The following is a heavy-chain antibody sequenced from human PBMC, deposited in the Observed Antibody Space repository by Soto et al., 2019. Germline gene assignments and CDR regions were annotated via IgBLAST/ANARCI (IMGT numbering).Heavy chain of an antibody. J-gene: IGHJ4*02. D-gene: IGHD1-7*01. CDR1: GFTFSRYT. CDR3: ARDLNWNYAAPFDY. Sequence: EVQMVESGGGLVKPGGSLRLSCAASGFTFSRYTMNWVRQPPGKGLEWVSSISGSSSFIYYADSVKGRFTISRDNAKNSLYLQMNSLRVEDTAVYYCARDLNWNYAAPFDYWGQGTRVTVSS. CDR2: ISGSSSFI. V-gene: IGHV3-21*01.